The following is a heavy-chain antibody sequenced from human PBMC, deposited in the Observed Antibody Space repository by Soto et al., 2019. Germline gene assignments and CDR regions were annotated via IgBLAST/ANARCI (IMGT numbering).Heavy chain of an antibody. CDR3: AKDSRYCISTSCHPDYLS. V-gene: IGHV3-23*01. CDR1: GFTFSSHN. CDR2: ISGSGGST. D-gene: IGHD2-2*01. Sequence: GGSLRLSCTDSGFTFSSHNMNWVRQAPGKGLEWVSAISGSGGSTYYADSVKGRFTISRDNSKNTLYLQMNSLRAEDTAVYYCAKDSRYCISTSCHPDYLSWGQGTLVTVSS. J-gene: IGHJ5*02.